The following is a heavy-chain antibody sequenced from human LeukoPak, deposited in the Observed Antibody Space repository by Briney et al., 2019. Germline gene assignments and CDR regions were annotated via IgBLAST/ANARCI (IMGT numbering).Heavy chain of an antibody. V-gene: IGHV3-30-3*01. D-gene: IGHD3-10*01. CDR1: GFSFHYYA. CDR2: ISYDGANE. J-gene: IGHJ4*02. CDR3: ARPIDNGSGSYYFPY. Sequence: TGGSLKLSCAASGFSFHYYAMHWVRQAPGKGLEWVAVISYDGANEYYADSVKGRLTISRDNSKNTLYMEMSSLRSEDTAVYYCARPIDNGSGSYYFPYWGQGTLVTVSS.